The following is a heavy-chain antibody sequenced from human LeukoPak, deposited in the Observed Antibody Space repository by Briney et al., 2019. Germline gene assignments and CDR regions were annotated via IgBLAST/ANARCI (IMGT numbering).Heavy chain of an antibody. Sequence: KPGRSLRLSCAASGFTVTSSGMHWVRQAPGKGLEWVSVIWYDGSVQYYADSVKGRFTVFRDTSQNTVYLQMNNLRAEDTAVYYCARVGAIAVADYWGQGTLVTVSS. CDR1: GFTVTSSG. V-gene: IGHV3-33*01. J-gene: IGHJ4*02. D-gene: IGHD6-19*01. CDR3: ARVGAIAVADY. CDR2: IWYDGSVQ.